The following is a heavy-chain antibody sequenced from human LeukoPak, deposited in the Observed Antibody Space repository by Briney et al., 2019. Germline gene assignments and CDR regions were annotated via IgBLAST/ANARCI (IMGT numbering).Heavy chain of an antibody. Sequence: GASVKVSCKASGGTFSSYAISWVRQAPGQGLEWMGWINPNSGGTNYAQKFQGRVTMTRDTSISTAYMELSRLRSDDTAVYYCARGPREWELPKYWGQGTLVTVSS. D-gene: IGHD1-26*01. CDR1: GGTFSSYA. CDR2: INPNSGGT. J-gene: IGHJ4*02. CDR3: ARGPREWELPKY. V-gene: IGHV1-2*02.